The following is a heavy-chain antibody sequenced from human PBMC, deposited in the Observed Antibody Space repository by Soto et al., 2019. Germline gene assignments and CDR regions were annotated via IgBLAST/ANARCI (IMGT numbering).Heavy chain of an antibody. CDR2: IYYSGST. V-gene: IGHV4-39*01. J-gene: IGHJ6*02. D-gene: IGHD3-10*01. CDR3: GRVTMVRGPKYYYGMDV. Sequence: PSETLSLTCTVSGGSISSSSYYWGWIRQPPGKGLEWIGSIYYSGSTYYNPSLKSRVTISVDTSKNQFSLKLSSVTAADTAVYYCGRVTMVRGPKYYYGMDVWGQGTTVTV. CDR1: GGSISSSSYY.